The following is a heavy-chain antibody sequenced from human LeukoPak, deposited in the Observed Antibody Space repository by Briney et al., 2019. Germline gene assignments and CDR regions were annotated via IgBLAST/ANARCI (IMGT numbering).Heavy chain of an antibody. J-gene: IGHJ3*02. CDR1: GGAFGTYA. D-gene: IGHD3-22*01. V-gene: IGHV1-18*01. Sequence: ASVKVSCKTSGGAFGTYAISWVRQAPGQGLEWMGWISAYNGNTNYAQKLQGRVTMTTDTSTSTAYMELRSLRSDDTAVYYCARDDSSGYYRHLDAFDIWGQGTMVTVSS. CDR2: ISAYNGNT. CDR3: ARDDSSGYYRHLDAFDI.